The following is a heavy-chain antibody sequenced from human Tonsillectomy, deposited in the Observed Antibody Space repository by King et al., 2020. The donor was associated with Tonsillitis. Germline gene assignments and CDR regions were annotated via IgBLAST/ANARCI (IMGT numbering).Heavy chain of an antibody. V-gene: IGHV1-2*02. D-gene: IGHD3-10*01. Sequence: VQLVQSGAEVKKPGASVKVSCKASGYIFTDYYIHWVRQTPGQGLEWMGRINPDGGRTTYAQRFQGRVAMTTDTSINTASMELSRLTSDETAVYYCTRDLIGYDAFDIWGQGTMVFVSS. CDR1: GYIFTDYY. J-gene: IGHJ3*02. CDR2: INPDGGRT. CDR3: TRDLIGYDAFDI.